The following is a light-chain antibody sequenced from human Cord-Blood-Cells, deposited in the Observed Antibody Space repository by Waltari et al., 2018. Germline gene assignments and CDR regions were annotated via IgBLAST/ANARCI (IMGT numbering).Light chain of an antibody. CDR1: QSISSW. V-gene: IGKV1-5*03. CDR3: QQYNSYSIT. CDR2: KAS. Sequence: DIQMTQSPSTLSASVGDRVTITCRASQSISSWLAWYQQKPGKAPKLLIYKASSLESGVPSRFSGSGSGTEFTLTISSLQPDDFATYYCQQYNSYSITFGGGTK. J-gene: IGKJ4*01.